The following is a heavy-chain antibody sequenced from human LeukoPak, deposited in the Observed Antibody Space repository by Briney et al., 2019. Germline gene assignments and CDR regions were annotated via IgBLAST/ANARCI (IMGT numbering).Heavy chain of an antibody. CDR2: IKQDGSEK. D-gene: IGHD6-13*01. J-gene: IGHJ6*02. CDR3: ARFQGSSSWSAYYYGMDV. V-gene: IGHV3-7*01. Sequence: PGGSLRLSCAASGFTLSSYWMSWVRQAPGKGLEWVANIKQDGSEKYYVDSVKGRFTITRDNAKNSLYLQMNSLRAEDTAVYYCARFQGSSSWSAYYYGMDVWGQGTTVTVSS. CDR1: GFTLSSYW.